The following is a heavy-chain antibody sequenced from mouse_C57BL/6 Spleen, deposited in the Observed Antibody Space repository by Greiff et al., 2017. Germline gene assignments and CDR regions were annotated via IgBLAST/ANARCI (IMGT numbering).Heavy chain of an antibody. CDR1: GYAFSSSW. V-gene: IGHV1-82*01. Sequence: VQLQESGPELVKPGASVKISCKASGYAFSSSWMNWVKQRPGKGLEWIGRIYPGDGDTNYNGKFKGKATLTADKSSSTAYMQLSSLTSEDSAVYFCARCTTVVEDYFDYWGQGTTLTVSS. CDR2: IYPGDGDT. CDR3: ARCTTVVEDYFDY. J-gene: IGHJ2*01. D-gene: IGHD1-1*01.